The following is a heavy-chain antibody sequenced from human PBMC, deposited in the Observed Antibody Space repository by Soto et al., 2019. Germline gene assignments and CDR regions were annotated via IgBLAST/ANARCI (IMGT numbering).Heavy chain of an antibody. D-gene: IGHD2-2*01. V-gene: IGHV4-34*01. Sequence: PSETLSLTCAVYGGSFSGYYWSWIRQPPGKGLEWIGEINHSGSTNYNPSLKSRVTISVDTSKNQFSLKLSSVTAADTAVYYCASFPADYCSSTSCSFDYWGQGTLVTVSS. CDR3: ASFPADYCSSTSCSFDY. CDR2: INHSGST. CDR1: GGSFSGYY. J-gene: IGHJ4*02.